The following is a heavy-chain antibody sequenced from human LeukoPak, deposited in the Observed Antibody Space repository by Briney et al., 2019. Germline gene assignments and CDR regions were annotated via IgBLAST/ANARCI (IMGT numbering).Heavy chain of an antibody. V-gene: IGHV1-69*06. CDR2: IIPIFGTA. J-gene: IGHJ3*02. D-gene: IGHD4-17*01. CDR1: GGTFSSYA. Sequence: SVKVSCKASGGTFSSYAISWVRQAPGQGLEWMGGIIPIFGTANYAQKFQGRVTITADKPTSTAYMELSSLRSEDTAVYYCARDYGDYSNDAFDIWGQGTMVTVSS. CDR3: ARDYGDYSNDAFDI.